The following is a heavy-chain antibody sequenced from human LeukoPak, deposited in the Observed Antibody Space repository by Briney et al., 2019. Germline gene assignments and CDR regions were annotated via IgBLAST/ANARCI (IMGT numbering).Heavy chain of an antibody. Sequence: PGGSLRLSCAASGFTFSSYGMHWVRQAPGKGLEWVAFIRYDGSNKYYADSVKGRFTISRDNSKNTLYLQMNSLRAEDTAVYYCAKEVRYQQCFDYWGQGALVTVSS. J-gene: IGHJ4*02. V-gene: IGHV3-30*02. CDR2: IRYDGSNK. CDR3: AKEVRYQQCFDY. D-gene: IGHD6-19*01. CDR1: GFTFSSYG.